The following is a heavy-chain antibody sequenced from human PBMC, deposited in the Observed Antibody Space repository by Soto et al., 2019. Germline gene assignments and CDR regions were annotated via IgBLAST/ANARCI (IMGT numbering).Heavy chain of an antibody. CDR1: GGTFSSYA. J-gene: IGHJ4*02. Sequence: QVQLVQSGAEVKKPGSSVKVSCKASGGTFSSYAISWVRQAPGQGLEWMGGIIPIFGTANYAQKFKGRVTITADESTSTAYMELSSRRSEDTAVYYCAGESSYSSVGYYFDYWGQGTLVTVSS. CDR2: IIPIFGTA. CDR3: AGESSYSSVGYYFDY. D-gene: IGHD6-19*01. V-gene: IGHV1-69*12.